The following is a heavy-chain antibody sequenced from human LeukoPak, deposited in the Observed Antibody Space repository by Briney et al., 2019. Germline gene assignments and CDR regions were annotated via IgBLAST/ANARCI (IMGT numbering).Heavy chain of an antibody. CDR1: GFTVSSNY. CDR3: AKDRTVSPVAHDAFDI. V-gene: IGHV3-23*01. CDR2: ISGSGGST. Sequence: GGSLRLSCAASGFTVSSNYMSWVRQAPGKGLEWVSAISGSGGSTYYADSVKGRFTISRDNSKNTLYLQMNSLRAEDTAVYYCAKDRTVSPVAHDAFDIWGQGTMVTVSS. D-gene: IGHD2-15*01. J-gene: IGHJ3*02.